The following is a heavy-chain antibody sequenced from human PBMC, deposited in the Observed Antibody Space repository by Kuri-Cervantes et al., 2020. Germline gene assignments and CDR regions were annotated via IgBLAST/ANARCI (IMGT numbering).Heavy chain of an antibody. Sequence: GGSLRLSCAASGFIFSSYTINWVRQAPGKGLEWVSSISSNNTYIYYADSLKGRFTISRDNAKKSLYLQMNSLRAEDTAVYYCARDADSSSSVFDYWGQGTLVTVSS. CDR2: ISSNNTYI. J-gene: IGHJ4*02. V-gene: IGHV3-21*01. D-gene: IGHD6-13*01. CDR3: ARDADSSSSVFDY. CDR1: GFIFSSYT.